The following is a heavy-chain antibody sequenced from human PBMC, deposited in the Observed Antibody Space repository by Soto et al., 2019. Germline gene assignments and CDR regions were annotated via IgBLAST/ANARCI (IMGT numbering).Heavy chain of an antibody. CDR3: AIRVYDTSGYPGWFDP. J-gene: IGHJ5*02. D-gene: IGHD3-22*01. Sequence: LSLTCTVYRGSISNSSYSWSWIRQHPGKGLEWIGYVYFSGNAYYNPSLKSRVTISVDTSKKQFSLRLASVTVADTAVYYCAIRVYDTSGYPGWFDPRGQGALVPV. CDR2: VYFSGNA. CDR1: RGSISNSSYS. V-gene: IGHV4-31*03.